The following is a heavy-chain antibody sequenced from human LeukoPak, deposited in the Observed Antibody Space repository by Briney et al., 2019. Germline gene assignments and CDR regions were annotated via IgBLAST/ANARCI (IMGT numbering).Heavy chain of an antibody. CDR3: AGTYYYGSGSLDY. D-gene: IGHD3-10*01. CDR2: IKQDGSEK. V-gene: IGHV3-7*01. Sequence: GSLRLSCAASGFTFSSYWMSWVRQAPGKGLEWVANIKQDGSEKYYVDSVKGRFTISRDNAKNSLYLQMNSLRAEDTAVYYCAGTYYYGSGSLDYWGQGTLVTVSS. CDR1: GFTFSSYW. J-gene: IGHJ4*02.